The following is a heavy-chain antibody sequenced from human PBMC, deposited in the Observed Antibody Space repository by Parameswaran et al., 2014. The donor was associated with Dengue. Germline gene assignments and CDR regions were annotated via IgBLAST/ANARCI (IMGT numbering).Heavy chain of an antibody. CDR3: ARDGGYSSGWPHY. CDR2: ISSSSSYI. V-gene: IGHV3-21*01. D-gene: IGHD6-19*01. Sequence: KWIRQPPGKGLEWVSSISSSSSYIYYADSVKGRFTISRDNAKNSLYLQMNSLRAEDTAVYYCARDGGYSSGWPHYWGQGTLVPSPQ. J-gene: IGHJ4*02.